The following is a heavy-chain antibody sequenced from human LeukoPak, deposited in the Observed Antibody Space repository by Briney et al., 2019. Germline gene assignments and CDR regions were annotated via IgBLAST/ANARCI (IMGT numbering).Heavy chain of an antibody. CDR1: GFTFNTYS. CDR3: AKGTRSIAAAGTRFDY. D-gene: IGHD6-13*01. CDR2: ISSSSITI. Sequence: GGSLRLSCAASGFTFNTYSMNWVRQAPGKGLEWVSYISSSSITIYYADSVKGRVTISRDNAKNSLYLRMNSLGAEDTAVYYCAKGTRSIAAAGTRFDYWGQGTLVTVSS. J-gene: IGHJ4*02. V-gene: IGHV3-48*01.